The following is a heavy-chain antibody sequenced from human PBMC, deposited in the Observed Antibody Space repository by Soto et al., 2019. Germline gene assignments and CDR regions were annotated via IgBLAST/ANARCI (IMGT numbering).Heavy chain of an antibody. D-gene: IGHD4-17*01. CDR3: ARVGTTYRFDP. V-gene: IGHV1-2*04. J-gene: IGHJ5*02. CDR2: INPNSGGT. Sequence: QVQLVQSGAEVTKPGASVKVSCKASGYTFTGYYMHWVRQAPGQGLEWMGWINPNSGGTNYAKKFQGWVTMTRDTSISTAYMELSRLRSDDTAVYYCARVGTTYRFDPWGQGTLVTVSS. CDR1: GYTFTGYY.